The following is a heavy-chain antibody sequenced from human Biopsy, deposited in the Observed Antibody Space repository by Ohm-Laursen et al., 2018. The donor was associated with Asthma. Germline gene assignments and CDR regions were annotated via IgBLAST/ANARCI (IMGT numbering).Heavy chain of an antibody. CDR1: GYTFSNYA. J-gene: IGHJ5*02. V-gene: IGHV1-18*04. Sequence: ASVKVSCKASGYTFSNYAISWVRQAPGQGLEWMGWISGYNGDTKFAQNVKGRLSLTTDTSTSTAYMELRSLTSDDTAVHYCVRDKVVVVPGSKGPTDWFDPWGQGTLVTVSS. D-gene: IGHD2-15*01. CDR2: ISGYNGDT. CDR3: VRDKVVVVPGSKGPTDWFDP.